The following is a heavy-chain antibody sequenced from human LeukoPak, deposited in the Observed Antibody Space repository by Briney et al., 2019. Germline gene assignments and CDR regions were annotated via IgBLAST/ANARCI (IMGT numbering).Heavy chain of an antibody. CDR1: GGTFSSYA. CDR2: IIPILGIA. CDR3: ARGARTSNYDFWSATSAFEI. D-gene: IGHD3-3*01. Sequence: SVKVSCKASGGTFSSYAISWVRQAPGQGLEWMGRIIPILGIASYAQKFQGRVTMTRDTSTSTVYMELSSLRSEDTAVYYCARGARTSNYDFWSATSAFEIWGQGTMVTVSS. J-gene: IGHJ3*02. V-gene: IGHV1-69*04.